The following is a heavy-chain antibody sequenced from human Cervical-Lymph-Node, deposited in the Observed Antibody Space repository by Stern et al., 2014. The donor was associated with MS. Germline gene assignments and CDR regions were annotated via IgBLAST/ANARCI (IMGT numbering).Heavy chain of an antibody. CDR2: ITWNSGHL. Sequence: VQLVESGGGLVQPGRSLRLSCAASGFAFDDYAMNWVRQGPGKGLEWVSTITWNSGHLAYADSVKGRFTISRDNAENSLYLEMTSLRPEDTALYFCAKGSRHYGSGGFYDNFAMDVWGQGTTVTVSS. CDR1: GFAFDDYA. D-gene: IGHD3-10*01. J-gene: IGHJ6*02. CDR3: AKGSRHYGSGGFYDNFAMDV. V-gene: IGHV3-9*01.